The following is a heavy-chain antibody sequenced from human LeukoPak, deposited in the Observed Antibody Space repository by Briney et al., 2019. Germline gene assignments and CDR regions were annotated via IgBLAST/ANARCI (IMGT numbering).Heavy chain of an antibody. CDR1: GGTFSSYA. CDR3: ARGSVGSYYYYYGMDV. J-gene: IGHJ6*02. CDR2: IIPIFGTA. D-gene: IGHD1-26*01. V-gene: IGHV1-69*13. Sequence: SVKVSCKASGGTFSSYAISWVRQAPGQGLEWMGRIIPIFGTANYAQKFQGRVTITADESTSTAYMELSSLRSEDTAVYYCARGSVGSYYYYYGMDVWGQGTTVTVSS.